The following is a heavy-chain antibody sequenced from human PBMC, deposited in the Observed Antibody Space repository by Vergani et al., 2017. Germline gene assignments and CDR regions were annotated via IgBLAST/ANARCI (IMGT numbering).Heavy chain of an antibody. J-gene: IGHJ5*02. CDR2: IYSTGST. D-gene: IGHD4-17*01. V-gene: IGHV4-59*08. CDR3: ARHVGYGDSNFPGDWFDP. Sequence: QVQLEESGPGLVKPSETLSLTCTVSGGSFNTYYWSWIRQSPGKGLEWIGYIYSTGSTNYNPSLNSRVTMSVDTSKNQFSLKLTSVTAVDTALYYCARHVGYGDSNFPGDWFDPWGQGTLVTVSS. CDR1: GGSFNTYY.